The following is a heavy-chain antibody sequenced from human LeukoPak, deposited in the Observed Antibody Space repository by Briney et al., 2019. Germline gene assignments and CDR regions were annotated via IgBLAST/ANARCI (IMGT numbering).Heavy chain of an antibody. D-gene: IGHD6-13*01. CDR3: ASAVAAAGNGDAFDI. V-gene: IGHV3-7*01. CDR1: GFTFSSYW. CDR2: IKQDGSEK. Sequence: GGSLRLSCAASGFTFSSYWMSWVRQAPGKGLEWVDNIKQDGSEKYYVDSVKGRFTISRDNAKNSLYLQMNSLRAEDTAVYYCASAVAAAGNGDAFDIWGQGTMVTVSS. J-gene: IGHJ3*02.